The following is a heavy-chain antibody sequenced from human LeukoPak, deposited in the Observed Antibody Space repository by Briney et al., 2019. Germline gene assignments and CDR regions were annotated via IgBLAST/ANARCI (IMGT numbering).Heavy chain of an antibody. Sequence: PGRSLRLSCAASGFTFSSYGMHWVRQAPGKGLEWVAVIWYDGSNKYYADSVKGRFTISRDNSKNTLYLQMNSLRAEDTAVYYCARAHPYVFEYSSSSDYWGQGTLVTVSS. V-gene: IGHV3-33*01. CDR2: IWYDGSNK. J-gene: IGHJ4*02. D-gene: IGHD6-6*01. CDR1: GFTFSSYG. CDR3: ARAHPYVFEYSSSSDY.